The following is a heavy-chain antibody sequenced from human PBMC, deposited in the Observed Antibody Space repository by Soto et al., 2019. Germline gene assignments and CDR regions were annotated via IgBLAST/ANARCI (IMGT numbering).Heavy chain of an antibody. CDR2: ISSSSSYI. CDR3: ARDPSYGSGSYYSP. Sequence: GGSLRLSCAASGFTFSSYSMNWVRQSPGKGLEWVSSISSSSSYIYYADSVKGRFTISRDNAKNSLYLQMNSLRAEDTAVYYCARDPSYGSGSYYSPWGQGTLVTVSS. CDR1: GFTFSSYS. J-gene: IGHJ5*02. V-gene: IGHV3-21*01. D-gene: IGHD3-10*01.